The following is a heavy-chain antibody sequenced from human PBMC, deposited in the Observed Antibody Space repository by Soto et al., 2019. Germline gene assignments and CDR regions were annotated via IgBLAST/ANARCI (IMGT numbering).Heavy chain of an antibody. CDR1: GYDFNTNW. D-gene: IGHD3-3*01. CDR3: ARLPRDCNKTSCYYADH. J-gene: IGHJ4*02. V-gene: IGHV5-51*01. Sequence: GESLKISCXGSGYDFNTNWFGWVRQLPGRGLEWVGIMYPGDSDTRYNPSLQGHVTLSVDVTVSTAFLQWRSLETSDTGMYFCARLPRDCNKTSCYYADHWGQGTQVTVS. CDR2: MYPGDSDT.